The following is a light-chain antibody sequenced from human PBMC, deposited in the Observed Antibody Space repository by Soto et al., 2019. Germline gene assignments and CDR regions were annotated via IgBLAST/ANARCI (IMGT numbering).Light chain of an antibody. Sequence: EIVLTQSPGTLSLSPGERATLSCRASQSVSSRLAWYQHKPGQAPRLLISGASSRATGIPDRFSGSGSGTDFILTISRLEPGDFALYYCQQYGGSPITFGQGTRLEIK. V-gene: IGKV3-20*01. CDR2: GAS. CDR3: QQYGGSPIT. J-gene: IGKJ5*01. CDR1: QSVSSR.